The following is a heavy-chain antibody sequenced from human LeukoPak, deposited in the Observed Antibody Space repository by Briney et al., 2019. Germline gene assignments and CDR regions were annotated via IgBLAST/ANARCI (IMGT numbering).Heavy chain of an antibody. CDR2: INHSGST. V-gene: IGHV4-34*01. D-gene: IGHD6-13*01. CDR1: GGSFSGYY. Sequence: SETPSLTCAVYGGSFSGYYWSWIRQPPGKGLEWIGEINHSGSTNYNPSLKSRVTISVDTSKNQFSLKLSSVTAADTAVYYCARGRRSLPVHWGQGTLVTVSS. CDR3: ARGRRSLPVH. J-gene: IGHJ4*02.